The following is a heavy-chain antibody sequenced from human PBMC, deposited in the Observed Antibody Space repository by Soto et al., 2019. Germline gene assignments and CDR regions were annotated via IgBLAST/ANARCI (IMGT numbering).Heavy chain of an antibody. Sequence: PSETLSLTCAVYGGSFSGYHWTWIRQPPGKGLEWIGEIHHDGSTNYNPSLKSRVTISVDTSKNQFSLIVTSVTAADTAVYYCARGSYDKRPPPAYWGQGTLVTVSS. CDR3: ARGSYDKRPPPAY. J-gene: IGHJ4*02. CDR1: GGSFSGYH. CDR2: IHHDGST. D-gene: IGHD6-25*01. V-gene: IGHV4-34*01.